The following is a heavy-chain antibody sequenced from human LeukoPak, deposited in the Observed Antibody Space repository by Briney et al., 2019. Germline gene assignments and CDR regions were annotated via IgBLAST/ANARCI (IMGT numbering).Heavy chain of an antibody. V-gene: IGHV3-7*01. D-gene: IGHD3-10*01. Sequence: GGSLRLSCAVSGFTFSSYWMSWVRQAPGNGPEWVAHIKEDESEKNYVDSVKGRFTISRDSAKNSLYLQMNSLRAEDTAVYYCARVGSGSSYRPFDYWGQGTLVTVSS. CDR3: ARVGSGSSYRPFDY. CDR2: IKEDESEK. J-gene: IGHJ4*02. CDR1: GFTFSSYW.